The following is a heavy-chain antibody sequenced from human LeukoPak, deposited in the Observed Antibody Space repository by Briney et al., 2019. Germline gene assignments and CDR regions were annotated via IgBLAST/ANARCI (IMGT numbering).Heavy chain of an antibody. J-gene: IGHJ4*02. V-gene: IGHV1-2*02. Sequence: ASVKVSCKASGYTFTGYYTHWVRQAPGQGLEWMGRINPNSGGTNYAQKFQGRVTITRDTSISTAYMELSRLRSDDTAVYYCARGIGRVATPVYWGQGTLVTVSS. D-gene: IGHD5-12*01. CDR2: INPNSGGT. CDR3: ARGIGRVATPVY. CDR1: GYTFTGYY.